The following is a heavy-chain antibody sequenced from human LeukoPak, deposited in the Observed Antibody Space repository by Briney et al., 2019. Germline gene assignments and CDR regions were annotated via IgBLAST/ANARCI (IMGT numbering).Heavy chain of an antibody. V-gene: IGHV4-34*01. CDR2: INHSGST. Sequence: SETLSLTCAVYGGSFSGYYWTWIRQPPGKGLEWIGEINHSGSTDYNPSLKSRATISVDTSKNQFSLKLNSVTAADTAVYYCARGQLRLSNWGQGSLVIVSS. J-gene: IGHJ4*02. CDR1: GGSFSGYY. CDR3: ARGQLRLSN. D-gene: IGHD6-25*01.